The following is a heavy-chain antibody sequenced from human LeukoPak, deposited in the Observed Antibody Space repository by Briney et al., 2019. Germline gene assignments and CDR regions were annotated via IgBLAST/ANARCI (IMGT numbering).Heavy chain of an antibody. CDR1: GGSISNQY. J-gene: IGHJ4*02. D-gene: IGHD6-13*01. V-gene: IGHV4-59*11. CDR3: ARGLMMAVAGRGEFHY. Sequence: SETLSLTCTVSGGSISNQYWSWIRQPPGKGLEWIGCIYYTGTTNYNPSLKSRVTISVDTSKNQFSLRLSSVTAADTAVYYCARGLMMAVAGRGEFHYWGQGTLVTVSS. CDR2: IYYTGTT.